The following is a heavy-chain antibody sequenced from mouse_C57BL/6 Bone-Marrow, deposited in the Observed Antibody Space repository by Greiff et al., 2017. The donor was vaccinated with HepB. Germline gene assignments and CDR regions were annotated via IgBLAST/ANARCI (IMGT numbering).Heavy chain of an antibody. CDR3: ASRGDRYFDV. Sequence: EVKLVESGGDLVKPGGSLKLSCAASGFTFSSYGMSWVRQTPDKRLEWVATISSGGSYTYYPDSVKGRFTISRDNAKNTLYLQMSSLKSEDTAMYYCASRGDRYFDVGGTEPTVTVFS. CDR2: ISSGGSYT. J-gene: IGHJ1*03. CDR1: GFTFSSYG. V-gene: IGHV5-6*02. D-gene: IGHD3-2*01.